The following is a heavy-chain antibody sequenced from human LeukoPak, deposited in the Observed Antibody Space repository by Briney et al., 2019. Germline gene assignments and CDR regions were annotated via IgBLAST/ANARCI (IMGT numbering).Heavy chain of an antibody. V-gene: IGHV3-48*04. CDR3: ARGMDVWGSYRPP. D-gene: IGHD3-16*02. J-gene: IGHJ4*02. CDR2: ISSSSSTI. CDR1: GFTFSSYS. Sequence: PGGSLRLSCAASGFTFSSYSMNWVRQAPGKGLEWVSYISSSSSTIYYADSVKGRFTISRDNAKNSLYLQMNSLRAEDTAVYYCARGMDVWGSYRPPWGQGTLVTVSS.